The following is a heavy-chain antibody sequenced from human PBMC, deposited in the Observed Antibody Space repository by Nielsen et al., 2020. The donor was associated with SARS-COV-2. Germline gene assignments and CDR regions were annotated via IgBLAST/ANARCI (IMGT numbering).Heavy chain of an antibody. Sequence: GASLKISCVASGFTSSNFALHWVRQAPGKGLDWVAVTSYDGSMTFYADSVKGRFTISRDNSKNTLYLQMNGLRVEDTAVYYCAREGYSGSGSYGMDVWGQGTTVTVSS. V-gene: IGHV3-30*03. CDR3: AREGYSGSGSYGMDV. CDR2: TSYDGSMT. J-gene: IGHJ6*02. CDR1: GFTSSNFA. D-gene: IGHD3-10*01.